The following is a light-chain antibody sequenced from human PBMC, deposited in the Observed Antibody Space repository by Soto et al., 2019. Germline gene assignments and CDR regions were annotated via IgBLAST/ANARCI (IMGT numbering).Light chain of an antibody. Sequence: EIVLTQSPATLSLSPGERATLSCRASQSVSNYLAWYQQRPVQAPRLLIYDASNRATGIPARFSGSGSGTDFTLTISSLEPEDFAVYYCQERGNWPRLTFGGGTKVEIK. J-gene: IGKJ4*01. CDR1: QSVSNY. CDR2: DAS. CDR3: QERGNWPRLT. V-gene: IGKV3-11*01.